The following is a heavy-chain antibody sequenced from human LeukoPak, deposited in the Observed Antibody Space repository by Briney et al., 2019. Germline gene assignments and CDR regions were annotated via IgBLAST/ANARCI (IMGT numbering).Heavy chain of an antibody. CDR3: AKGPLRLVVPAAMSDYYFDY. Sequence: RGSLRLSCAASGFTFSSYAMSWVRQAPGKGLEWVSAISGSGGSTYYADSVKGRFTISRDNSKNTLYLQMNSLRAEDTAVYYCAKGPLRLVVPAAMSDYYFDYWGQGTLVTVSS. J-gene: IGHJ4*02. V-gene: IGHV3-23*01. D-gene: IGHD2-2*01. CDR1: GFTFSSYA. CDR2: ISGSGGST.